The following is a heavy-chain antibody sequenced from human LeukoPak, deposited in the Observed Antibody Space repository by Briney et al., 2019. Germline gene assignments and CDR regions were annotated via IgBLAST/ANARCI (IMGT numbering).Heavy chain of an antibody. CDR1: GGTFSSYA. D-gene: IGHD6-13*01. CDR2: IIPIFGTT. V-gene: IGHV1-69*01. Sequence: GASVKVSCKASGGTFSSYAISWVRQAPGQGLEWMGGIIPIFGTTSYAQKFQGRVTITADESTSTAYMELTRLRSGDTAVYYCASKYSSSWYGFDYWGQGSLVTVSS. J-gene: IGHJ4*02. CDR3: ASKYSSSWYGFDY.